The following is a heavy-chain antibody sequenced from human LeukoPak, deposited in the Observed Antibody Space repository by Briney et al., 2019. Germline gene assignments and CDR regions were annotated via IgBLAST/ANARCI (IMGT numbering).Heavy chain of an antibody. V-gene: IGHV1-2*02. CDR2: INPNSGGT. CDR3: ARVFSRGVDC. CDR1: GYTFTGYY. D-gene: IGHD3-3*02. Sequence: ASVKVSCKASGYTFTGYYMHWVRQAPGQGLEGMGWINPNSGGTNYAQKCQGRVTMTRDTSISTADMELSRLRSDDTAGYYRARVFSRGVDCWGKGTLVTVSS. J-gene: IGHJ4*02.